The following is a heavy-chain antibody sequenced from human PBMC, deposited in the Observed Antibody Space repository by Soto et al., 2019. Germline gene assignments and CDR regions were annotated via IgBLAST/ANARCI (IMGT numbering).Heavy chain of an antibody. CDR3: AQGRIYYDSSGYYPY. J-gene: IGHJ4*02. Sequence: ASVKVSCKASGYSFTSYGISWVRQAPGQGLEWMGWINAGNGNTKYSQKFQGRVTITRDTSASTAYMELSSLRSEDTAVYYCAQGRIYYDSSGYYPYWGQGTLVTVSS. D-gene: IGHD3-22*01. CDR2: INAGNGNT. CDR1: GYSFTSYG. V-gene: IGHV1-3*01.